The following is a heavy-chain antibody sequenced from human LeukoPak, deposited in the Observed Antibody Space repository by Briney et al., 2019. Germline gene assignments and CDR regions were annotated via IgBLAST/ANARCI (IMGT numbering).Heavy chain of an antibody. J-gene: IGHJ4*02. CDR1: GFTFSDYY. CDR3: AITMIWEVADY. Sequence: PGGSLRLSCAASGFTFSDYYMSWIRQAPGKGLEWVSYISSSGSTIYYADPVKGRFTISRDNAKNSLYLQMNSLRAEDTAVYYCAITMIWEVADYWGQGTLVTVSS. D-gene: IGHD3-10*01. CDR2: ISSSGSTI. V-gene: IGHV3-11*04.